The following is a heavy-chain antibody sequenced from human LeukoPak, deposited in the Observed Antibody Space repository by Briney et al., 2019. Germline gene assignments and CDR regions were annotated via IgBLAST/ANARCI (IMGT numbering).Heavy chain of an antibody. CDR1: GFTFSTYA. V-gene: IGHV3-23*01. CDR3: AKLEYCSGGSCSNDAFDI. Sequence: PGGSLRLSCAASGFTFSTYAMTWVRQAPGKGLEWVSAISGGGASTSYAESVKGRFTISRDNSKNTLYLQMNSLRAEDTAVYYCAKLEYCSGGSCSNDAFDIWGQGTMVTVSS. J-gene: IGHJ3*02. CDR2: ISGGGAST. D-gene: IGHD2-15*01.